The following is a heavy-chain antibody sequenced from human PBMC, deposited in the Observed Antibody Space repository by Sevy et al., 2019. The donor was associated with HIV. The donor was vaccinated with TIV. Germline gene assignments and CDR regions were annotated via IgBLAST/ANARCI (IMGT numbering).Heavy chain of an antibody. CDR2: IKSKTDGGTT. Sequence: GGSLRLSCAASGFTFTNVWMSWVRQAPGKGLEWVAHIKSKTDGGTTDYAAPVRGRLTISRDNSKNKLYLQMNSLKTEDTAVYYCTTGGSLFQHSGQGTMVTVSS. CDR3: TTGGSLFQH. J-gene: IGHJ1*01. CDR1: GFTFTNVW. D-gene: IGHD3-16*01. V-gene: IGHV3-15*01.